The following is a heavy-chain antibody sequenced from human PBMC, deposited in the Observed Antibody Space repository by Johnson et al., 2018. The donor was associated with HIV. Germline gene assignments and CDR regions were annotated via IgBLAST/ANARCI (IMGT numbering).Heavy chain of an antibody. J-gene: IGHJ3*02. CDR2: INWTGGST. Sequence: VQLVESGGGLVQPGGSLRLSCEASGFTFDDYGMSWVRQAPGKGLAWVSGINWTGGSTGYAASVNGRFTISRDNAKNSLYLQMNSLRAEDTAVYYCASPPDAFDIWGQGTMVTVSS. V-gene: IGHV3-20*04. CDR3: ASPPDAFDI. CDR1: GFTFDDYG.